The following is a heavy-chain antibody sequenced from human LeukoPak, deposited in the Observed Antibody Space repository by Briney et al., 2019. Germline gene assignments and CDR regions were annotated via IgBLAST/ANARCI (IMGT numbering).Heavy chain of an antibody. CDR2: IYYSGST. CDR1: GGSISSYY. Sequence: TSETLSLTCTVSGGSISSYYWSWIRQPPGKGLEWIGYIYYSGSTNYNPSLKSRVTISVDTSKNQFSLKLSSVTAADTAVYYCARSPGYSYGQYYFDYWGQGTLVTDSS. D-gene: IGHD5-18*01. V-gene: IGHV4-59*08. J-gene: IGHJ4*02. CDR3: ARSPGYSYGQYYFDY.